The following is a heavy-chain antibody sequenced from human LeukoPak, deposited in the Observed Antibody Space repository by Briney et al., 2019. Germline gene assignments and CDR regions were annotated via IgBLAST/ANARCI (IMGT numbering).Heavy chain of an antibody. Sequence: GGSLRLSCAASGFTFSSYAMSWVRQAPGKGLEWVSYISTGGDNKFYADSLKGRFTVSRDNAKNSLFLQMDSLRAEDTAIYYCARSFCTSATCSKGRYYYVMDVWGQGTAVTVSS. CDR2: ISTGGDNK. V-gene: IGHV3-21*01. CDR3: ARSFCTSATCSKGRYYYVMDV. J-gene: IGHJ6*02. D-gene: IGHD2-8*01. CDR1: GFTFSSYA.